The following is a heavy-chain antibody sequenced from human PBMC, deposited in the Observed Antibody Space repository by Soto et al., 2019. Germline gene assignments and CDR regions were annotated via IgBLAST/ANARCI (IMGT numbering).Heavy chain of an antibody. Sequence: LRLSCEASGFTLRNYAMTWVRQAPGKGLEWVSLISANDVGTYYAESVKTRFTISTDQSRNTVYLQMDSLRADDTAIYYCAKAKNDYNWDNRPPFDYWGQGTLVTVSP. CDR1: GFTLRNYA. CDR2: ISANDVGT. J-gene: IGHJ4*02. D-gene: IGHD1-20*01. V-gene: IGHV3-23*01. CDR3: AKAKNDYNWDNRPPFDY.